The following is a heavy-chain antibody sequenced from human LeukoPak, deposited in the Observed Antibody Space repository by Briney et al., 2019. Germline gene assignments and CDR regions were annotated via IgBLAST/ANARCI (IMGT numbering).Heavy chain of an antibody. CDR2: IRYDGGNK. CDR3: AKEGLGLRLGELSLWGKYSWFDP. D-gene: IGHD3-16*01. CDR1: GFTFRSFG. J-gene: IGHJ5*02. V-gene: IGHV3-30*02. Sequence: PGGSLRLSCAASGFTFRSFGMHWVRQAPGKGLEWVAFIRYDGGNKNYADSVKGRFTISRDNPKNTLYLQMNSLRAEDTAVYYCAKEGLGLRLGELSLWGKYSWFDPWGQGTLVTVSS.